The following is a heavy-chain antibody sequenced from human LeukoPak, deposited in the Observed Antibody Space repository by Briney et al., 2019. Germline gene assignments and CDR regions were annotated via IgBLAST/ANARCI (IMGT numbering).Heavy chain of an antibody. CDR2: INPNSGGT. D-gene: IGHD3-9*01. Sequence: GASVKVSCKASGYTFTGYYMHWVRQAPGQGLEWMGWINPNSGGTNYAQKFQGRVTMTRDTSISTAYMELSRLRSDDTAVYYCARDLHTWDILTGYYRGQRFEQDYWGQGTLVTVSS. CDR1: GYTFTGYY. CDR3: ARDLHTWDILTGYYRGQRFEQDY. J-gene: IGHJ4*02. V-gene: IGHV1-2*02.